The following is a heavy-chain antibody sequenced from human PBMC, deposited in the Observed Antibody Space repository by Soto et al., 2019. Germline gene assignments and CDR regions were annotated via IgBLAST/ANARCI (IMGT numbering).Heavy chain of an antibody. D-gene: IGHD2-21*02. J-gene: IGHJ6*02. V-gene: IGHV3-30*18. Sequence: QVQLVESGGGLVQPGRPLRLPFAASGFTFSSYGMNWVRQAPGKGLEWVAVISHDGSNKYYVDSVKGRFTISRDNSKNTLYVQMNSLRVEDTAVYYCAKQNCGSDCPNYDYGMDVWGQGTTVTVSS. CDR2: ISHDGSNK. CDR3: AKQNCGSDCPNYDYGMDV. CDR1: GFTFSSYG.